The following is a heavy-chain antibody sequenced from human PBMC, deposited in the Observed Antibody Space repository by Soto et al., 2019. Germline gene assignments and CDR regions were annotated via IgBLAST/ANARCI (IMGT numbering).Heavy chain of an antibody. Sequence: EVQLLESGGGLVQPGGSLRLSCAASGFTFSSYAMSWVRQAPGKGLEWVSTISAGGGSTYYADSVKGRFTISRVNSKNTLYMHMNSLRAEDAAVYYCASPTIYWGQGTLVIVSS. CDR3: ASPTIY. D-gene: IGHD3-10*01. CDR2: ISAGGGST. CDR1: GFTFSSYA. J-gene: IGHJ4*02. V-gene: IGHV3-23*01.